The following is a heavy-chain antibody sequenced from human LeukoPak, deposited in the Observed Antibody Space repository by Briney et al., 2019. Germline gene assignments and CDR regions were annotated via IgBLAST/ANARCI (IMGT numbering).Heavy chain of an antibody. V-gene: IGHV5-51*01. CDR2: TYPGDSDT. J-gene: IGHJ3*02. CDR3: ARLRPWIFHAFDI. D-gene: IGHD2-2*03. CDR1: GYSFTSYW. Sequence: GESLKISCKGSGYSFTSYWIGWVRQMPGKGLEWMGITYPGDSDTRYSPSFQGQVTISADKSISTAYLQWSSLKASDTAMYYCARLRPWIFHAFDIWGXXTMVTVSS.